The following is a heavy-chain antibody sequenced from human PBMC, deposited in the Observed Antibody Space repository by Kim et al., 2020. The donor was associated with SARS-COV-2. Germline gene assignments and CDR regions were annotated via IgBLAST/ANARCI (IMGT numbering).Heavy chain of an antibody. Sequence: SETLSLTYTVSGGSISSYYWSWIRQPPGKGLEWIGYIYYSGSTNYNPSLKSRVTISVDTSKNQFSLKLSSVTAADTAVYYCARHRGIKHYSNYFDPYFDYWGQGTLVTVSS. V-gene: IGHV4-59*08. J-gene: IGHJ4*02. CDR1: GGSISSYY. CDR3: ARHRGIKHYSNYFDPYFDY. D-gene: IGHD4-4*01. CDR2: IYYSGST.